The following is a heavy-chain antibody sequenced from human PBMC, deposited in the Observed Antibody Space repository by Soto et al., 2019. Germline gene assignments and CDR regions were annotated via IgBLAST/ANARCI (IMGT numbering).Heavy chain of an antibody. D-gene: IGHD1-1*01. Sequence: PGGSLRLSCAASGFTFSDHYMDWVRQAPGMGLEWVGRIRNSAKSYTTEYAASVKGRFSISRDDSKNLLYLQMNSLKIEDTAVYFCARAGSTTNWHYNMDVWGKGTTVSVSS. CDR1: GFTFSDHY. V-gene: IGHV3-72*01. CDR2: IRNSAKSYTT. J-gene: IGHJ6*03. CDR3: ARAGSTTNWHYNMDV.